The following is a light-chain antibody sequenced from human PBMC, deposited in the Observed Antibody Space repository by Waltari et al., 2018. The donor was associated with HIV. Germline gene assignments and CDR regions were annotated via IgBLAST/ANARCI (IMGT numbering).Light chain of an antibody. V-gene: IGLV1-47*01. CDR3: ATWDDSLSGPV. CDR1: SSNIGNNY. J-gene: IGLJ3*02. Sequence: QSVLTQSPSASGTPGQRVTISCSGSSSNIGNNYVYWYQQLPATAPKLLIYRDKQRPSCVPDRFSVSKSDTSASLAIGGLRSEDEAVYFCATWDDSLSGPVFGGGTKLTVL. CDR2: RDK.